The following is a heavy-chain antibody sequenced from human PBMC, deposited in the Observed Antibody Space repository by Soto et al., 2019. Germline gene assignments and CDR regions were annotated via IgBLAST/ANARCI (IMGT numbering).Heavy chain of an antibody. CDR1: GGSISSSSYY. D-gene: IGHD3-16*02. V-gene: IGHV4-39*01. CDR3: ARYMEYDYIWGSYLREDAFDI. J-gene: IGHJ3*02. Sequence: SETLSLTCTVSGGSISSSSYYWGWIRQPPGKGLEWIGSIYYSGSTYYNPSLKSRVTISVDTSKNQFSLKLSSVTAADTAVYYCARYMEYDYIWGSYLREDAFDIWGQGTMVTVS. CDR2: IYYSGST.